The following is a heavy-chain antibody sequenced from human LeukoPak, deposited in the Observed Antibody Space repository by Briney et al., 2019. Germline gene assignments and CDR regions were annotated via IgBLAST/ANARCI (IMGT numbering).Heavy chain of an antibody. Sequence: GGSLRLSCAASGFTFSSYGMHWVRQAPSKGLEWVAVISYDGSNKYYADSVKGRFTISRDNSKNTLYLQMNSLRAEDTAVYYCAKDTHLDYWGQGTLVTVSS. CDR1: GFTFSSYG. V-gene: IGHV3-30*18. CDR3: AKDTHLDY. J-gene: IGHJ4*02. CDR2: ISYDGSNK.